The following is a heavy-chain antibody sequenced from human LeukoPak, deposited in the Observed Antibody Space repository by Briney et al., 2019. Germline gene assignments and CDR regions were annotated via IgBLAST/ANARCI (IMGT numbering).Heavy chain of an antibody. J-gene: IGHJ5*02. CDR3: TISGYYDSSAYHPGWLDP. Sequence: GTSVKVSFKASGFTFTCSAMQWVRQARGQRLEWIGWIVVGSGNTNYAQKFQERVTITRDMSTSTAYMELSSLRSEDTAVYYCTISGYYDSSAYHPGWLDPWGQGTLVTVSS. V-gene: IGHV1-58*02. CDR2: IVVGSGNT. CDR1: GFTFTCSA. D-gene: IGHD3-22*01.